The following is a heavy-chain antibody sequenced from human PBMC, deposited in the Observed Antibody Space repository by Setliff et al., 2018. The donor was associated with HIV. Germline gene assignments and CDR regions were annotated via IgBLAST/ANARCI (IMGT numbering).Heavy chain of an antibody. Sequence: PGGSLRLSCAASGFTFTSYAMNWVRQAPGKGLEWVSSISGSGSTTYYADSVKGRLTISRDNSQNALYLHMNSLRAEDTAVYYCAKLQEGHVYSHYDSSSSWGRYYYYHMDVWGQGTTVTVSS. CDR1: GFTFTSYA. CDR2: ISGSGSTT. CDR3: AKLQEGHVYSHYDSSSSWGRYYYYHMDV. J-gene: IGHJ6*03. D-gene: IGHD3-22*01. V-gene: IGHV3-23*01.